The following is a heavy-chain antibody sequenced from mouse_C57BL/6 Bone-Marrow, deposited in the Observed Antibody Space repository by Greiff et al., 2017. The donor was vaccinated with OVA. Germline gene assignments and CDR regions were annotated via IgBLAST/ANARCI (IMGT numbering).Heavy chain of an antibody. V-gene: IGHV1-80*01. CDR3: ARGAY. J-gene: IGHJ3*01. Sequence: QVQLKESGAELVKPGASVKISCKASGYTFSTYWMNWVKQRPGKGLEWIGQIYTGEGDTNYNGKFKGKATLTADKSSSTAYMQLSSLTSADSAVYFCARGAYWGQGTLVTVSS. CDR2: IYTGEGDT. CDR1: GYTFSTYW.